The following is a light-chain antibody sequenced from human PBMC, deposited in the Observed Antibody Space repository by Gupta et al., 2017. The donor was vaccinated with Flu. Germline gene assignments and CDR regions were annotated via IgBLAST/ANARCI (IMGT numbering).Light chain of an antibody. Sequence: PSSLSASVGDSVTITCRASQNIGKYLNWYQQKAGTAPKLLIFAASTVQSGVPSRFSGDGAGRDFTLTINSLRPEDFATYYCQQRDRTPYTFGQGTKVDI. CDR1: QNIGKY. CDR2: AAS. J-gene: IGKJ2*01. CDR3: QQRDRTPYT. V-gene: IGKV1-39*01.